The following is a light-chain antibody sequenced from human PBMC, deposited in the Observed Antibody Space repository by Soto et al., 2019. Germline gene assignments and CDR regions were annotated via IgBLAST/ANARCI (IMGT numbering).Light chain of an antibody. CDR1: TSNVGSNL. CDR2: NDY. J-gene: IGLJ2*01. Sequence: QSVLAQPPSASGTPGQRVTISCSGSTSNVGSNLASWYQQLPGSAPKLLIYNDYERPSGVPDRFSGSKSGTSASLGISGLRSEDEADYVCAVWEDSLSGVVFGRGTKVTVL. V-gene: IGLV1-47*02. CDR3: AVWEDSLSGVV.